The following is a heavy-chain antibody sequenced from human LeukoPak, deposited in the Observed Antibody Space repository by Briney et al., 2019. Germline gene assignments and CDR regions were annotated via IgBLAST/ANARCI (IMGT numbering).Heavy chain of an antibody. Sequence: GGSLRLSCAASRFTFSSYVMSWVRQAPGKGLECVSAISGSGRSTYYADSVKGRFTISREDSKNTLYLQMNSLRAEDTAVYYCAKLRSSGYYYPADYWGQGTLVTVSS. D-gene: IGHD3-22*01. CDR1: RFTFSSYV. CDR2: ISGSGRST. CDR3: AKLRSSGYYYPADY. J-gene: IGHJ4*02. V-gene: IGHV3-23*01.